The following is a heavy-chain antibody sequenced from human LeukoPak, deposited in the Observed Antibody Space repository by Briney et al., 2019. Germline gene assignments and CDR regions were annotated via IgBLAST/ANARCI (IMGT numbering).Heavy chain of an antibody. D-gene: IGHD2-2*01. CDR3: ARSIVPLGYFDY. CDR2: IYSGGST. Sequence: GGSLRLSCAASGFTVSSNYTSWVRQAPGKGLEWVSVIYSGGSTYYSDSVKGRFTISRDNSKNTLYLQMNSLRAEDTAVYYCARSIVPLGYFDYWGQGTLVTVSS. V-gene: IGHV3-66*02. CDR1: GFTVSSNY. J-gene: IGHJ4*02.